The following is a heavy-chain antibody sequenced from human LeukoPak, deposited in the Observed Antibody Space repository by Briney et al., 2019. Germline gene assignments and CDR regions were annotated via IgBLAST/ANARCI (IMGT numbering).Heavy chain of an antibody. Sequence: GGSLRLSCAASGFTFSSYSMNWVRQAPGKGLEWVSSISSSSSYIYYADSVKGRFTISRGNAKNSLYLQMNSLRAEDTAVYYCARDNAYDYYYYGMDVWGKGTTVTVSS. CDR2: ISSSSSYI. CDR3: ARDNAYDYYYYGMDV. D-gene: IGHD5-12*01. CDR1: GFTFSSYS. V-gene: IGHV3-21*01. J-gene: IGHJ6*04.